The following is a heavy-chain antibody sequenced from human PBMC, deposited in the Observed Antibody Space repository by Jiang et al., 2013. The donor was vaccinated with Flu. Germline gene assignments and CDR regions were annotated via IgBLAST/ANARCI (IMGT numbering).Heavy chain of an antibody. V-gene: IGHV3-21*01. D-gene: IGHD2-21*02. CDR3: ARGNIVVVTASGFDY. Sequence: VQLVESGGGLVKPGGSLRLSCAASGFTFSSYSMNWVRQAPGKGLEWVSSISSSSSYIYYADSVKGRFTISRDNAKNSLYLQMNSLRAEDTAVYYCARGNIVVVTASGFDYWGQGTLVTVSS. CDR2: ISSSSSYI. CDR1: GFTFSSYS. J-gene: IGHJ4*02.